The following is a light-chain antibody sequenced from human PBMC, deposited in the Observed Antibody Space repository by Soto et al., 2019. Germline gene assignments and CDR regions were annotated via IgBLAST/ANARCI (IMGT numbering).Light chain of an antibody. V-gene: IGLV2-11*01. Sequence: QSALTQPPSVSGSPGQSVTISCIGTSSDVGGYDYVSWYQQRPGKALKLLIYDVTKRPSGVPDRFSGSKSGNTASLTISGLQAEDEADFYCCSYGGSFPYVFGTGTKVTVL. CDR2: DVT. J-gene: IGLJ1*01. CDR3: CSYGGSFPYV. CDR1: SSDVGGYDY.